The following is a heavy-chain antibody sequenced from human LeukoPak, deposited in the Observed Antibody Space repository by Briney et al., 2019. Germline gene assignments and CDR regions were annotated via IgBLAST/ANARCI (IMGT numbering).Heavy chain of an antibody. V-gene: IGHV3-74*01. J-gene: IGHJ4*02. Sequence: GGSLRLSCAASGFTFSDYWMHWVRQAPGKGLVCVSRINTDGSSTTYADSVKGRFIISRDNSKNTLYLQMNSLRAEDTAVYSCARASGPFDYWGQGTLVTVSS. CDR2: INTDGSST. D-gene: IGHD3-10*01. CDR1: GFTFSDYW. CDR3: ARASGPFDY.